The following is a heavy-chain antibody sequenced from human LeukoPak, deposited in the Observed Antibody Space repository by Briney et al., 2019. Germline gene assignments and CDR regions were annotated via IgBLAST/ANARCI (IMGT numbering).Heavy chain of an antibody. CDR3: AAEFGELFRYYYGMDV. Sequence: SVKVSCKASGGTFSSYTISWVRQAPGQGLEWMGRIIPILGIANYAQKFQGRVTITADKSTSTAYMELSSLRSEDTAVYYCAAEFGELFRYYYGMDVWGKGTTVTVSS. J-gene: IGHJ6*04. CDR1: GGTFSSYT. D-gene: IGHD3-10*01. V-gene: IGHV1-69*02. CDR2: IIPILGIA.